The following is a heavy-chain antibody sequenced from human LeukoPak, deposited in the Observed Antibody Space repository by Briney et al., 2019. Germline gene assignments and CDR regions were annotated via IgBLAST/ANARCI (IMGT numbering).Heavy chain of an antibody. J-gene: IGHJ4*02. CDR1: GFTFSSYA. V-gene: IGHV3-23*01. D-gene: IGHD4-17*01. CDR2: ISGSGSNT. Sequence: PGGSLRLSCAASGFTFSSYAMTWVRQAPGKGLEWVSAISGSGSNTYYADSVKGRFTISRDNSKNTLYLQMNSLRADDTAVYYCAKGNGDYAIHPDCWGQGTLVTVSS. CDR3: AKGNGDYAIHPDC.